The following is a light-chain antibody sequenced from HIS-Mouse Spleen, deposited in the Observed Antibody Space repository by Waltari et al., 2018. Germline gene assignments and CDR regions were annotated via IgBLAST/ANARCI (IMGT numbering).Light chain of an antibody. CDR3: QSADSSGTYPV. Sequence: SYELTQPPSVSVSPGQTARITCPGDALPKQYAYWYQQKPGQAPVLVIYKDSERPSGIPERFSGSSSGTTVPLTISGVQAEDEADYYCQSADSSGTYPVFGGGTKLTVL. V-gene: IGLV3-25*03. J-gene: IGLJ2*01. CDR1: ALPKQY. CDR2: KDS.